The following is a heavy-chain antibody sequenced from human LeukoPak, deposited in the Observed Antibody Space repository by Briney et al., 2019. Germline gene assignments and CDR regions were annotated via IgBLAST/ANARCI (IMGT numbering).Heavy chain of an antibody. CDR3: AKDRSTSRSLDY. CDR2: ISNDGNNK. Sequence: GRSLRLSCAASGFTFSSSGMHWVRQAPGKGLEWVAVISNDGNNKYYADSVKGRFTISRDNSKNTQYLQMNSLGAEDTAVYYCAKDRSTSRSLDYWGQGTLVTVSS. D-gene: IGHD2-2*01. V-gene: IGHV3-30*18. CDR1: GFTFSSSG. J-gene: IGHJ4*02.